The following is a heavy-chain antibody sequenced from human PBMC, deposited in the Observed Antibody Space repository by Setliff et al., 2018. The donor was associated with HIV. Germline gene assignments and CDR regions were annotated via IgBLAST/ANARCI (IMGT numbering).Heavy chain of an antibody. CDR3: ARDTTDDNSIFPY. CDR2: ISVDGSGK. V-gene: IGHV3-30*01. D-gene: IGHD3-22*01. CDR1: GFTFSDSV. J-gene: IGHJ4*02. Sequence: PGGSLRLSCTASGFTFSDSVMHWVRQPPGKGLEWVAAISVDGSGKYYADSVKGRFTISRDNSKNTLYLQMNSLRAEDTAVYYCARDTTDDNSIFPYWGQGTLVTVSS.